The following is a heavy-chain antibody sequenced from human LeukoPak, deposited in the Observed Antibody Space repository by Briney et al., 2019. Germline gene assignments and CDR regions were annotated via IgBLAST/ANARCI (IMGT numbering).Heavy chain of an antibody. J-gene: IGHJ4*02. CDR2: VIPIFGTA. CDR3: ARTTVAGTGWDY. CDR1: GGTFSSYA. Sequence: SVKVSCKASGGTFSSYAISWVRQAPGQGLEWMGGVIPIFGTANYAQKFQGRVTITADESTSTAYMELSSLRSEDTAVYYCARTTVAGTGWDYWGQGTLVTVSS. V-gene: IGHV1-69*13. D-gene: IGHD6-19*01.